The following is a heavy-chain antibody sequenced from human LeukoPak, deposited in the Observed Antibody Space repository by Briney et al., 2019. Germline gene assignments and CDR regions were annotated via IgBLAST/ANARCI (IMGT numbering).Heavy chain of an antibody. D-gene: IGHD2-8*02. Sequence: SVKVSCKASGGTFSSYAISWVRQAPGQGLGWMGGIIPIFGTANYAQKFQGRVTITADESTSTAYMELSSLRSEDTAVYYCAGALRAVYNYYGMDVWGKGTTVTVSS. CDR2: IIPIFGTA. J-gene: IGHJ6*04. CDR1: GGTFSSYA. V-gene: IGHV1-69*13. CDR3: AGALRAVYNYYGMDV.